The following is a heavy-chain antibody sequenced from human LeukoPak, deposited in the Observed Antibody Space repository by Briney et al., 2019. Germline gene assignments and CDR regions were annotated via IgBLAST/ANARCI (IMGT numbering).Heavy chain of an antibody. D-gene: IGHD2-8*01. V-gene: IGHV3-30*02. CDR1: GFTFSSYW. Sequence: PGGSLRLSCAASGFTFSSYWMSWVRQAPGKGLEWVAFIRYDGSNKYYADSVKGRFTISRDNSKKTLYLQMNSLRAEDTAVYYCARDQTRFCSNGVCRGVLSWYFDLWGRGTLVTVSS. CDR2: IRYDGSNK. CDR3: ARDQTRFCSNGVCRGVLSWYFDL. J-gene: IGHJ2*01.